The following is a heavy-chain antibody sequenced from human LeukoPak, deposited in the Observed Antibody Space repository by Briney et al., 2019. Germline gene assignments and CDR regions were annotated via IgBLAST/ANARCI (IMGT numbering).Heavy chain of an antibody. V-gene: IGHV3-23*01. Sequence: GGSLRLSCAASGFTFSSYAMSWVRQAPGKGLEWVSATSGSGGSTYYADSVKGRFTISRDNSKNTLYLQMNSLRAEDTAVYYCAKDRHGSGSYYANWGQGTLVTVSS. CDR3: AKDRHGSGSYYAN. CDR1: GFTFSSYA. J-gene: IGHJ4*02. D-gene: IGHD3-10*01. CDR2: TSGSGGST.